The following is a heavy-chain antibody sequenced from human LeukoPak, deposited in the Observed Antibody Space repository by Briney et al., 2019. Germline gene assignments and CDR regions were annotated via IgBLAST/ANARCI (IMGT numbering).Heavy chain of an antibody. Sequence: PGGSLRLSCAASGFTFSSYGMHWVRQAPGKGLEWVAVIWYDGSNKYYADSVKGRFTISRDNSKNTLYLQMNSLRAEDTAVYYCARDGSGSFSFDYWGQGTPVTVSS. V-gene: IGHV3-33*01. CDR2: IWYDGSNK. CDR3: ARDGSGSFSFDY. J-gene: IGHJ4*02. D-gene: IGHD3-10*01. CDR1: GFTFSSYG.